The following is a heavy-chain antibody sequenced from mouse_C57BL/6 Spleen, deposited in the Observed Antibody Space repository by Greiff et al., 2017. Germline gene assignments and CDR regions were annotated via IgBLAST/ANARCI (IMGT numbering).Heavy chain of an antibody. CDR2: IYPGDGDT. CDR1: GYAFSSSW. CDR3: AREGQLRLPYFDY. D-gene: IGHD3-2*02. Sequence: QVQLKQSGPELVKPGASVKISCKASGYAFSSSWMNWVKQRPGKGLEWIGRIYPGDGDTNYNGKFKGKATLTADKSSSTAYMQLSSLTSEDSAVYFCAREGQLRLPYFDYWGQGTTLTVSS. J-gene: IGHJ2*01. V-gene: IGHV1-82*01.